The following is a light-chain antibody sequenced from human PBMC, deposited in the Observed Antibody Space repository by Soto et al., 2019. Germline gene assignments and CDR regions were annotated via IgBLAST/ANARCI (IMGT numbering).Light chain of an antibody. Sequence: QCALTQPRSVSGSPGQSVTISCTGTSSDVGGYNSVSWYQHHPGKAPKLMIYDVTKRPSGVPDRFSGSKSGNTASLTISGLQAEDEADYYCCSYAGSRVVFGGGTKLTVL. CDR1: SSDVGGYNS. CDR3: CSYAGSRVV. V-gene: IGLV2-11*01. CDR2: DVT. J-gene: IGLJ2*01.